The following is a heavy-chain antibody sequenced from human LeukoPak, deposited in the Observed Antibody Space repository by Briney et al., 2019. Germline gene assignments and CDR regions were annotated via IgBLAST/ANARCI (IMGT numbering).Heavy chain of an antibody. Sequence: SETLSLTCAVYGGSFSGYYWSWIRQPPGKGLEWIGEINHSGSTNYNPSLKSRVTISVDTSKNQFSLKLSSVTAADTAVYYCARTVPMVRGVITSDWFDPWGQGTLVTVSS. CDR2: INHSGST. J-gene: IGHJ5*02. CDR3: ARTVPMVRGVITSDWFDP. D-gene: IGHD3-10*01. CDR1: GGSFSGYY. V-gene: IGHV4-34*01.